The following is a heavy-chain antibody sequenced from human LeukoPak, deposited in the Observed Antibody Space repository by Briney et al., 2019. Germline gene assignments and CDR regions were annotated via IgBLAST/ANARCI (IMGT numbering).Heavy chain of an antibody. D-gene: IGHD3-10*01. CDR2: ISGSGGST. CDR3: ANLDPPRQLWFGELRRGY. J-gene: IGHJ4*02. V-gene: IGHV3-23*01. CDR1: GFTFSSYA. Sequence: GSLRLSCAASGFTFSSYAMSWVRQAPGKGLEWVSAISGSGGSTYYADSVKGRFTISRDNSKNTLYLQMNSLRAEDTAVYYCANLDPPRQLWFGELRRGYWGQGTLVTVSS.